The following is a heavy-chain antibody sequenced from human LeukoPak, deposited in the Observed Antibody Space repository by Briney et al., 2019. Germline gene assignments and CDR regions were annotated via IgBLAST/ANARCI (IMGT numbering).Heavy chain of an antibody. J-gene: IGHJ4*02. CDR1: GYTFTSYY. CDR3: ATTRLFSYAFLDH. D-gene: IGHD3-16*01. Sequence: ASVKVSCKASGYTFTSYYMHWVRQAPGQGLEWMGIINPSGGSTSYAQKFQGRVTMTRDTSTSTVYMELSSLRSEDTAVYYCATTRLFSYAFLDHWGQGTLVTVSP. V-gene: IGHV1-46*01. CDR2: INPSGGST.